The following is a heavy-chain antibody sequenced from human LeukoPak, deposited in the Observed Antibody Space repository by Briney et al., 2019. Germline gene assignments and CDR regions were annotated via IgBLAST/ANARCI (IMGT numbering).Heavy chain of an antibody. V-gene: IGHV3-33*01. D-gene: IGHD6-19*01. CDR1: GFTFSSYA. CDR2: IWFDGGNK. Sequence: PGGSLRLSCAASGFTFSSYAMNWVRQAPGKGLEWVSVIWFDGGNKYYADSLKGRVTISRDNSKNTLYLQMNSLRAEDTAVYYCAREAGIAVAGTFYYYGMDVWGQGTTVTVSS. CDR3: AREAGIAVAGTFYYYGMDV. J-gene: IGHJ6*02.